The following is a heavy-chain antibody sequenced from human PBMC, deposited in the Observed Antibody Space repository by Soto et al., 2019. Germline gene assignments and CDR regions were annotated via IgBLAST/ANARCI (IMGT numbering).Heavy chain of an antibody. J-gene: IGHJ1*01. CDR2: ISGSGGNT. Sequence: GGSLGLSCAASGFTFSSDAMSWVRQAPGKGLEWVSAISGSGGNTYYADSVKGRFSISRDNSKNTLYLQMNSLRAEDTAVYYCAKDGSRVCPASIPTVAKFFQHCSKGSLVSGPS. CDR1: GFTFSSDA. CDR3: AKDGSRVCPASIPTVAKFFQH. D-gene: IGHD2-2*02. V-gene: IGHV3-23*01.